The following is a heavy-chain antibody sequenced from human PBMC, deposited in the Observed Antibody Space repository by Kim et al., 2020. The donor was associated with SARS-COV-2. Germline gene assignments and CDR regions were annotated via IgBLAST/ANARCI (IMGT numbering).Heavy chain of an antibody. D-gene: IGHD2-21*02. CDR3: ARVHVVVTVSPYYFDY. CDR1: GGSISSSSYY. J-gene: IGHJ4*02. V-gene: IGHV4-39*07. CDR2: IYYSGST. Sequence: SETLSLTCTVSGGSISSSSYYWGWIRQPPGKGLEWIGSIYYSGSTYYNPSLKSRVTISVDTSKNQFSLKLSSVTAADTAVYYCARVHVVVTVSPYYFDYWGQGTLVTVSS.